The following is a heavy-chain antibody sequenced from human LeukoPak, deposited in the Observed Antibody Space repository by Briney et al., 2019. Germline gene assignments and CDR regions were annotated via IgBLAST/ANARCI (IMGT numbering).Heavy chain of an antibody. CDR2: IYSDGRI. CDR1: GFTVSSNY. CDR3: ARASWVSSTDAVR. Sequence: LTGESLRLSCAISGFTVSSNYMSWVRQAPGKGPEWVAVIYSDGRIYYADSVRGRLTISRDSSANRVYLQVNSLRAEDTAIYYCARASWVSSTDAVRWGQGTLVTVSS. J-gene: IGHJ4*02. D-gene: IGHD3-16*01. V-gene: IGHV3-53*01.